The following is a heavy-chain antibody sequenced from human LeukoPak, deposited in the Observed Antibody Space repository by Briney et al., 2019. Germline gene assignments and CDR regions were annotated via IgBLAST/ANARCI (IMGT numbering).Heavy chain of an antibody. CDR2: SRGRGGRT. D-gene: IGHD1-20*01. J-gene: IGHJ5*02. V-gene: IGHV3-23*01. Sequence: GGSLRLSCAASGFTFSSYALRWVRQPPGKELEWGTGSRGRGGRTYYAASLKGRFTISGDKSKNQLYLKMSSLSVADTALYYCAKLGPSTITASWGQGTLVTVSS. CDR3: AKLGPSTITAS. CDR1: GFTFSSYA.